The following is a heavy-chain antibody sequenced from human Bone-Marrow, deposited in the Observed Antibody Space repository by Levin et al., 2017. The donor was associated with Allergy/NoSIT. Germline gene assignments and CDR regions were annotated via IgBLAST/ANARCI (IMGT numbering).Heavy chain of an antibody. V-gene: IGHV3-74*01. Sequence: GESLKISCVVSGFTFSNYWMHWVRQTPGEGLVWVARINSDGSSTIHADSVKDRFTISRDNAKNTLYLQMKSLRAEDTAVYYCARHSRGMDVWGQGTTVTVSS. CDR2: INSDGSST. J-gene: IGHJ6*02. CDR1: GFTFSNYW. CDR3: ARHSRGMDV.